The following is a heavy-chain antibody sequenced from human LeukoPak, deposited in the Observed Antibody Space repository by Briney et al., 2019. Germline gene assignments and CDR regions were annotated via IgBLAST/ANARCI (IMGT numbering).Heavy chain of an antibody. V-gene: IGHV3-23*01. D-gene: IGHD5-24*01. CDR3: AREARCLQFVWLDC. J-gene: IGHJ4*02. CDR2: IRRSAGNT. CDR1: GYPFSSNV. Sequence: GGSLRLSCAASGYPFSSNVMSWVRQAPGKGLEGVSGIRRSAGNTYYADSVKGLFTISRDNSMNTVYLQINSLRVEHTAVYYCAREARCLQFVWLDCWGQGTLVTVSS.